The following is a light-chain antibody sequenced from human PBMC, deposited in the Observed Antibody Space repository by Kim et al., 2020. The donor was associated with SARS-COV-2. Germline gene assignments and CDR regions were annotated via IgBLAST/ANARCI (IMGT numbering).Light chain of an antibody. V-gene: IGLV1-40*01. CDR1: SSNIGAGYD. CDR2: GNS. CDR3: QSYDSSLSAFYV. J-gene: IGLJ1*01. Sequence: QLVLTQPPSVSGAPGQRVTISCTGSSSNIGAGYDVHWYQQLPGRAPKLLIYGNSNRPSGVPDRFSGSKSGTSASLAITGLQAEDEADYYCQSYDSSLSAFYVFGTGTKVTVL.